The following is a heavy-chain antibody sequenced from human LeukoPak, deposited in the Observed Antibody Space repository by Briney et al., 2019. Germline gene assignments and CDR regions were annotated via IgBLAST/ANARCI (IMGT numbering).Heavy chain of an antibody. V-gene: IGHV3-23*01. CDR2: ISGSGGST. Sequence: GAFLRLSCAAPGFTFSSYGMHWVRQAPGKGLEWVSAISGSGGSTYYADSVKGGFTISRDNSKNTLYLQMNSLRAEDTAVYYCAKVQAAAADDAFDIWGQGTMVTV. D-gene: IGHD6-13*01. J-gene: IGHJ3*02. CDR1: GFTFSSYG. CDR3: AKVQAAAADDAFDI.